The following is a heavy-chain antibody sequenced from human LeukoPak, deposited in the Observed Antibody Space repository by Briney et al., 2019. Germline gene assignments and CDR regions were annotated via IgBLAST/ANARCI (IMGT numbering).Heavy chain of an antibody. CDR2: IIPIFGTA. V-gene: IGHV1-69*13. J-gene: IGHJ6*03. CDR3: ARDATPAVAAAGNYYYYMDV. D-gene: IGHD6-13*01. CDR1: GGTFSSYA. Sequence: GASVKVSCKASGGTFSSYAISWVRQAPGQGLEWMGGIIPIFGTANYAQKFQGRVTITADESTSTAYMELSSLRSEDTAVYYCARDATPAVAAAGNYYYYMDVWGKGTTVTISS.